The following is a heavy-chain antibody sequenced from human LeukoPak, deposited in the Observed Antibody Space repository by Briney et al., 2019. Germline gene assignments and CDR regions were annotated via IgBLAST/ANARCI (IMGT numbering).Heavy chain of an antibody. CDR2: MNPNSGNT. J-gene: IGHJ6*02. Sequence: ASVKVSCKASGYTFTSYDINWVRQATGQGLEWMGWMNPNSGNTGYAQKFQGRVTMTRNTSLSTAYMELSSLRSQDTAVYNSARGIAAAGTGDYYYYGMDVSGQGTTGTVSS. V-gene: IGHV1-8*01. CDR3: ARGIAAAGTGDYYYYGMDV. D-gene: IGHD6-13*01. CDR1: GYTFTSYD.